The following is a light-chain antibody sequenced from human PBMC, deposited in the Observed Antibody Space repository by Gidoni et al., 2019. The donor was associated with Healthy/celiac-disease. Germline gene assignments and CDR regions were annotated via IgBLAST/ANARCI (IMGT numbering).Light chain of an antibody. J-gene: IGLJ2*01. V-gene: IGLV3-25*03. CDR3: QSADSSGTYPVV. CDR2: KDS. CDR1: AWPKQY. Sequence: SYELKQPPSVSVSPGQTARLTCSGDAWPKQYAYWYQQKPGQAPVLVMYKDSERPSGIPERFSGSSSGTTVTLTISGVQAEDEADYYCQSADSSGTYPVVFGGGTKLTVL.